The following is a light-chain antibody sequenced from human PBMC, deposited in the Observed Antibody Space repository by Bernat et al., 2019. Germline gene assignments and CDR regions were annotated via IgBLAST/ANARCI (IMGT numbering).Light chain of an antibody. V-gene: IGLV2-23*02. CDR1: SSDVGGYNL. CDR2: EVT. CDR3: CSYASSDTYV. J-gene: IGLJ1*01. Sequence: QSTLTQPASVSGSPGQSITISCSGASSDVGGYNLVSWYQQHPGKAPKLVIYEVTKRPAGVSDRFSGSKSGSTASLTISVLQAADESHYYCCSYASSDTYVFGSGTRVTVL.